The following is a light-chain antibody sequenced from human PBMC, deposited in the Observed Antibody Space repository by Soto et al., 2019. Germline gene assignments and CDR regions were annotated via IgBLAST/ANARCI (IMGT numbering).Light chain of an antibody. CDR2: GAS. J-gene: IGKJ2*01. Sequence: EIVLTQSPGTLSLSPGERATLSCRASQSVSNNYLAWYQQKPGQAPRLLISGASSKATGIPDRFSGGGSGTDFSLTISRGEPEDCAFYPCQQYGSSPDTFGQGTKLEIK. CDR1: QSVSNNY. CDR3: QQYGSSPDT. V-gene: IGKV3-20*01.